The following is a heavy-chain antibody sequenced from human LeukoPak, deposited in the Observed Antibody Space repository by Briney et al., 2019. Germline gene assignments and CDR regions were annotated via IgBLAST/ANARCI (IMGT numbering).Heavy chain of an antibody. CDR1: GYTFTGYY. CDR3: ARQPFYYDSSGYQYYFDY. Sequence: SVKVSCKASGYTFTGYYMHWVRQAPGRGLEWMGGIIPIFGTANYAQKFQGRVTITADESTSTAYMELGSLRSEDTAVYYCARQPFYYDSSGYQYYFDYWGQGTLVTVSS. D-gene: IGHD3-22*01. J-gene: IGHJ4*02. CDR2: IIPIFGTA. V-gene: IGHV1-69*13.